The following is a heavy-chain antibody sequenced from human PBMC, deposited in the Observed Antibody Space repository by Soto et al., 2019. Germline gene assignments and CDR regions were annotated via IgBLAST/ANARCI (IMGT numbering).Heavy chain of an antibody. V-gene: IGHV3-64*01. D-gene: IGHD1-26*01. CDR1: GFTFSSYA. CDR3: ASSHPQNTESLSGSYLAPDD. Sequence: GGSLRLSCAASGFTFSSYAMHWVRQAPGKGLEYVSAISSNGGSTYYANSVKGRFTISRDNSKNTLYLQMGSLRAEDTAVYYCASSHPQNTESLSGSYLAPDDWGQGTLVTGSS. J-gene: IGHJ4*02. CDR2: ISSNGGST.